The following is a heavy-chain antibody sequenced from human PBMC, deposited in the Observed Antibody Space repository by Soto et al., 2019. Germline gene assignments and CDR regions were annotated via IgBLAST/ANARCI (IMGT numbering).Heavy chain of an antibody. Sequence: QVQLQESGPGLVKPSETLSLTCTVSGGSISSYYWSWIRQPPGKGLEWIGYIYYSGSTNYNPSLKSRVTISVDTSKNQFSLKLSSVTAADTAVYYCARRSDYGNYFDYWGQGTLVTVSS. CDR1: GGSISSYY. D-gene: IGHD4-17*01. J-gene: IGHJ4*02. CDR3: ARRSDYGNYFDY. V-gene: IGHV4-59*12. CDR2: IYYSGST.